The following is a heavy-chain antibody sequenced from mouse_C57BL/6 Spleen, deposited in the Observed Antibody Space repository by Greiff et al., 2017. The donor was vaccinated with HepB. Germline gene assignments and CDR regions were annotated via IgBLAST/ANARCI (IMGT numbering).Heavy chain of an antibody. CDR2: INPNNGGT. Sequence: EVQLQQSGPELVKPGASVKISCKASGYTFTDYYMNWVKQSHGKSLEWIGDINPNNGGTSYNQKFKGKATLTVDKSSSTAYMELRSLTSEDSAVYYCARYGTPDDFDYWGQGTTLTVSS. J-gene: IGHJ2*01. D-gene: IGHD4-1*01. V-gene: IGHV1-26*01. CDR3: ARYGTPDDFDY. CDR1: GYTFTDYY.